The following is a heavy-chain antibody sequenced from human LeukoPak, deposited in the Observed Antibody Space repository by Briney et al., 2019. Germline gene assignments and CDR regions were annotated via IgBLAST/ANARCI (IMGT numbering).Heavy chain of an antibody. CDR2: INDNGRA. J-gene: IGHJ6*03. CDR1: GGSFSGYY. CDR3: ARRWNYGRNYYIDV. D-gene: IGHD1-7*01. V-gene: IGHV4-34*01. Sequence: SETLSLTCAVYGGSFSGYYWNWIRQPPGKGLEWLGEINDNGRANYNPSLMSRVTVSVDTSKNQFSLRLTSVTATDTAVYYCARRWNYGRNYYIDVWGKGATVSVSS.